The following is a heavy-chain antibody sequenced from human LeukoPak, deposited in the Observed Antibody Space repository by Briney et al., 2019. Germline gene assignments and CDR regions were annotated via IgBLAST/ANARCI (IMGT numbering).Heavy chain of an antibody. CDR1: GYTFTNYA. V-gene: IGHV1-3*03. CDR3: ARGRWTAHTVGYYFDS. CDR2: INAGNGNT. D-gene: IGHD2-21*02. Sequence: ASVEVSCKASGYTFTNYAINWVRQAPGQRLEWMGWINAGNGNTKYSQEFQGRVTITRDTSTNTAYMELISLRSEDMAVYYCARGRWTAHTVGYYFDSWGQGTLVTVSS. J-gene: IGHJ4*02.